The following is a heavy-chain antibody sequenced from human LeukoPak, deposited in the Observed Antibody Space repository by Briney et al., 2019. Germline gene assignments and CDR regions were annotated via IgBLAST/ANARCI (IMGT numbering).Heavy chain of an antibody. D-gene: IGHD2-15*01. J-gene: IGHJ4*02. V-gene: IGHV3-23*01. CDR2: VNGDGVNT. CDR1: GFTFSNFA. CDR3: AKRGHCSATCTYDY. Sequence: PGGSLRLSCAASGFTFSNFAIHWVRQAPGKGLEWVSIVNGDGVNTYYADSVKGRFTISRDNSKNTVYLQMNSLRAEDTAVYYCAKRGHCSATCTYDYWRQGTLVTVSS.